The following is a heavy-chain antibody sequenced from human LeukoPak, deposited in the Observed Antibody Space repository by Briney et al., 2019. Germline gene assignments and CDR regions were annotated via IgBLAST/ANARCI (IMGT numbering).Heavy chain of an antibody. V-gene: IGHV5-10-1*01. CDR3: ARHPTMVATPAPHFDY. CDR2: IDPSDSYT. CDR1: GYSFTSYW. D-gene: IGHD5-12*01. J-gene: IGHJ4*02. Sequence: GESLKISCKGSGYSFTSYWISWVRQMPGKGLEWTGRIDPSDSYTNYSPSFQGHVTISADKSISTAYLQWSSLKASDTAMYCCARHPTMVATPAPHFDYWGQGTLVTVSS.